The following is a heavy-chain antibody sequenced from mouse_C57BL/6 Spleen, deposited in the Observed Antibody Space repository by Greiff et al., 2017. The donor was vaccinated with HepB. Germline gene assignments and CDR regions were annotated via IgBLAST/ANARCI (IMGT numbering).Heavy chain of an antibody. V-gene: IGHV1-55*01. J-gene: IGHJ3*01. CDR3: ARRTVLAPRFAY. CDR2: IYPGSGST. CDR1: GYTFTSYW. D-gene: IGHD1-1*01. Sequence: QVQLQQPGAELVKPGASVKMSCKASGYTFTSYWITWVKQRPGQGLEWIGDIYPGSGSTNYNEKFKSKATLTVDTSSSTAYMQLSSLTSEDSAVYYCARRTVLAPRFAYWGQGTLVTVSA.